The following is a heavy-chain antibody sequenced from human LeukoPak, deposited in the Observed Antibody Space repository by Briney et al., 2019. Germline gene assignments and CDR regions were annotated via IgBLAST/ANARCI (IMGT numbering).Heavy chain of an antibody. J-gene: IGHJ5*02. V-gene: IGHV3-7*01. CDR1: GFTFNKFW. Sequence: GGSLRLSCEGSGFTFNKFWINWVRHVPGRGLEWVSNISPDGSVRKYVDSVKGRFAISRDNAQNSVSLHMSSLRPDDTAIYYCARVISFGDTSDPWGQGTHVIVSS. CDR3: ARVISFGDTSDP. CDR2: ISPDGSVR. D-gene: IGHD3-10*01.